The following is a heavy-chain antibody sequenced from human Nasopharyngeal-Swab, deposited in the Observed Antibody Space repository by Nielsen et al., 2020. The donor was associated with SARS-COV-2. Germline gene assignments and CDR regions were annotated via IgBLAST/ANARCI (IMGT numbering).Heavy chain of an antibody. CDR3: ARRVYCSGGSCYNDYYYYYGMDV. V-gene: IGHV4-39*07. Sequence: RQAPGKGLEWFGSIYYSGSTYYNPSLKSRVTISVDTSKNQFSLKLSSVPAADTAVYYCARRVYCSGGSCYNDYYYYYGMDVWGQGTTVTVSS. J-gene: IGHJ6*02. CDR2: IYYSGST. D-gene: IGHD2-15*01.